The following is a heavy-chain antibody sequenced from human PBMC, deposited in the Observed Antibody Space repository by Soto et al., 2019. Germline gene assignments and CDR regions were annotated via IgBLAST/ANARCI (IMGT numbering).Heavy chain of an antibody. D-gene: IGHD6-19*01. Sequence: EVQLVESGGGLVQPGGSLRLSCAASGFTFSSYWMHWVRQAPGKGLVWVSRLNSDGSSTSYADSVKGRFTISRHHAKNTLYLQMNSLRVDDTALHYCARATAISVAGISWFDPWGQGTLVTVSS. CDR3: ARATAISVAGISWFDP. J-gene: IGHJ5*02. CDR1: GFTFSSYW. CDR2: LNSDGSST. V-gene: IGHV3-74*01.